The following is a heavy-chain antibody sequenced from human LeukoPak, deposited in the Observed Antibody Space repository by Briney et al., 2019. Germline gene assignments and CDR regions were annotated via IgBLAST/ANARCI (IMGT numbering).Heavy chain of an antibody. CDR3: ARDSTWRLDY. CDR2: IKEDGSVK. CDR1: GFTFSSHW. Sequence: GGSLRLSCTASGFTFSSHWMTWVRQPPGKGLEWVANIKEDGSVKYYVDSVKGRFTISRDNTKSALYLQMNSLRADDTAVYFCARDSTWRLDYWGQGTLITVSS. J-gene: IGHJ4*02. D-gene: IGHD5-12*01. V-gene: IGHV3-7*03.